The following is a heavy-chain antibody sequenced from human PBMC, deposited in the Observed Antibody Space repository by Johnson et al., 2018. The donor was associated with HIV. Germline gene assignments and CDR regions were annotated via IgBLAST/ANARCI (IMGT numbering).Heavy chain of an antibody. CDR1: GFTVSSNY. J-gene: IGHJ3*02. Sequence: MQLVESGGGFVKPEGSLRLSCAASGFTVSSNYMSWVRQAPGKGLVWVSGINSDGSNTNYADSVKGRFTISRDNAKKTLYLQMNSLRVEDTAVYYCAREGEGYSSSWYDAFDIWGQGTMVTVSS. V-gene: IGHV3-74*01. CDR2: INSDGSNT. D-gene: IGHD6-13*01. CDR3: AREGEGYSSSWYDAFDI.